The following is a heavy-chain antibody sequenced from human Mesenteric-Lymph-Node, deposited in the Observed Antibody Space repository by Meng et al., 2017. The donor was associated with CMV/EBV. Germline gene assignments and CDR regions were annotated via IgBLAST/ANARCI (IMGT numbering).Heavy chain of an antibody. CDR1: GFTFSDYY. V-gene: IGHV3-11*01. D-gene: IGHD2-2*01. J-gene: IGHJ4*02. CDR2: ISSSGSTI. Sequence: GESLKISCAASGFTFSDYYMSWIRQAPGKGLEWLSYISSSGSTIYYADSVKGRFTISRDNAKNSLYLQVNRLRAEDTAVYCCARDKASCSSTSCPRYYFDYWGQGTLVTVSS. CDR3: ARDKASCSSTSCPRYYFDY.